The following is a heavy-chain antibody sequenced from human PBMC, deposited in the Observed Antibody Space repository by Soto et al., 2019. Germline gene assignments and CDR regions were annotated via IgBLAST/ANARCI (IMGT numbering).Heavy chain of an antibody. CDR3: ARDPSYYGMDV. CDR1: GYTFTSYG. Sequence: ASVKGSCKASGYTFTSYGISWVRQAPGQGLEWMGWISAYNGNTKYSQKFQGRVTITRDTSASTAYMELSSLRSEDTAVYYCARDPSYYGMDVWGQGTTVTVSS. CDR2: ISAYNGNT. V-gene: IGHV1-18*01. J-gene: IGHJ6*02.